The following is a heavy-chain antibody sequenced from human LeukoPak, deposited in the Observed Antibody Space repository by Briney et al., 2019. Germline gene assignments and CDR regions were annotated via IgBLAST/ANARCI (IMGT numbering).Heavy chain of an antibody. CDR3: AKAYSSGYEFDY. CDR2: ISWNSGSI. V-gene: IGHV3-9*01. J-gene: IGHJ4*02. CDR1: GFTFDDYA. Sequence: PGASLRLSCAASGFTFDDYAMHWVRQAPGKGLEWVSGISWNSGSIGYADSVKGRFTISRDNAKNSLYLQMNSLRAEDTALYYCAKAYSSGYEFDYWGQGTLVTVSS. D-gene: IGHD3-22*01.